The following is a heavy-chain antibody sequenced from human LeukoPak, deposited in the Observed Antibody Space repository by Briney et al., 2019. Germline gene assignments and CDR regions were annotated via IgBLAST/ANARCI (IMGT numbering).Heavy chain of an antibody. CDR1: GFTFSSYA. V-gene: IGHV3-64*01. Sequence: PGRSLRLSCAASGFTFSSYAMHWVRQAPGKGLEYVSAISSNGGSTYYANSVKGRFTISRDNSKNTLYLQMGSLRAEDMAVYYCAASSGGNSGYYYYYGMDVWGQGTTVTVSS. J-gene: IGHJ6*02. CDR3: AASSGGNSGYYYYYGMDV. CDR2: ISSNGGST. D-gene: IGHD2-15*01.